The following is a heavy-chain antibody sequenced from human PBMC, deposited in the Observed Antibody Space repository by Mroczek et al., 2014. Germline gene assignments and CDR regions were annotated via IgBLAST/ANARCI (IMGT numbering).Heavy chain of an antibody. D-gene: IGHD5-12*01. CDR3: ARGPGYYIVATKNGSDH. CDR2: INHSGST. J-gene: IGHJ4*02. V-gene: IGHV4-34*01. CDR1: GGSFSGYY. Sequence: QVQLQQWGAGLLKPSETLSLTCAVYGGSFSGYYWSWIRQPPGKGLEWIGEINHSGSTNYNPSLKSRVTISVDTSKNQFSLKLSSVTAADTAVYYCARGPGYYIVATKNGSDHWGQGTLVTVSS.